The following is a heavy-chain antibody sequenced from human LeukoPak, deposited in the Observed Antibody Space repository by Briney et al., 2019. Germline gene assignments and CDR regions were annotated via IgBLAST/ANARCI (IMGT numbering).Heavy chain of an antibody. CDR3: ARDEIVIVQDAFDI. V-gene: IGHV3-30*03. D-gene: IGHD2-21*01. CDR2: ISYDGSNK. Sequence: GGSLRLSCAASGFTFSSYGMHWVRQAPGKGLEWVAVISYDGSNKYYADSVKGRFTISRDNSKNTLYLQMNSLRAEDTAVYYCARDEIVIVQDAFDIWGQGTMVTVSS. J-gene: IGHJ3*02. CDR1: GFTFSSYG.